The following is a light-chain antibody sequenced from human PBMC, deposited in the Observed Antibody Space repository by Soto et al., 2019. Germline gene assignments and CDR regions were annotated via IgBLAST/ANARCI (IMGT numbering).Light chain of an antibody. J-gene: IGKJ2*01. CDR1: QSVSSSY. CDR3: QQYGSSPYT. CDR2: GAS. Sequence: EIVLTQSPGTLSLSPGERATLSCRASQSVSSSYLAWYQQKPGQAPTLLIYGASSRATGIPDWFSGSGSGTDFTLTISRLEPEDFAVYYCQQYGSSPYTFGQGTKLEI. V-gene: IGKV3-20*01.